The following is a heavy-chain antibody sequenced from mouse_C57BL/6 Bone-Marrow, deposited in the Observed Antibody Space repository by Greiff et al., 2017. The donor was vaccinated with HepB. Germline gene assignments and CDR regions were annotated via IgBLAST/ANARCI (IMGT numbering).Heavy chain of an antibody. Sequence: QVQLKESGPELVKPGASVKISCKASGYAFSSSWMNWVKQRPGKGLEWIGRIYPGDGDTNYNGKFKGKATLTADKSSSTAYMQLSSLTSEDSAVYFCARSQRAWFAYWGQGTLVTVSA. V-gene: IGHV1-82*01. CDR3: ARSQRAWFAY. J-gene: IGHJ3*01. CDR2: IYPGDGDT. CDR1: GYAFSSSW.